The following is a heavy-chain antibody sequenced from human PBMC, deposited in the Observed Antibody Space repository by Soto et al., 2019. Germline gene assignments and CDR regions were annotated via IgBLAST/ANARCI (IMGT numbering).Heavy chain of an antibody. V-gene: IGHV4-39*02. CDR1: GGSISSSTYH. CDR3: SRERESASEH. CDR2: IYYTGTT. J-gene: IGHJ4*02. Sequence: SEILSLTCTVSGGSISSSTYHWAWIRQPPGKGLEWIASIYYTGTTYYSPSLKSRVTISVDTSKNHFSLKLSSVTAADTAVYYCSRERESASEHWGQGTLVTVSS.